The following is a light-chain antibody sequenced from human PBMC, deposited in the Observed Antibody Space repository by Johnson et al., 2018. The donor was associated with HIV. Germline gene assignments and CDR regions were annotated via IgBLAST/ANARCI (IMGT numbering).Light chain of an antibody. CDR2: END. J-gene: IGLJ1*01. CDR1: SYNIGNNY. CDR3: GTWDSSLSFYV. V-gene: IGLV1-51*02. Sequence: QSVLTQPPSVSAAPGQKVTISCSGSSYNIGNNYVSWFQQLPGTAPKLLICENDKRPSGIPDRFSGSKSGTSATLGITGLQTGDEADYYCGTWDSSLSFYVFGTWTKVTVL.